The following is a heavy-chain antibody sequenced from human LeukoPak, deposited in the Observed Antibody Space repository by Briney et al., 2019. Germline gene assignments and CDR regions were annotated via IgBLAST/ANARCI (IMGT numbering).Heavy chain of an antibody. J-gene: IGHJ5*01. CDR1: GDSGSGFF. CDR3: VLAPNSNWFDF. Sequence: SSETPSLTRSVSGDSGSGFFWNLIWQSPEKGLGWIAVTHYSGTTNYNPSLKSRVTISIDTSRQQFFLKLSSVTAADTAVYYCVLAPNSNWFDFWGQGTRVTVSS. D-gene: IGHD2-8*01. V-gene: IGHV4-59*02. CDR2: THYSGTT.